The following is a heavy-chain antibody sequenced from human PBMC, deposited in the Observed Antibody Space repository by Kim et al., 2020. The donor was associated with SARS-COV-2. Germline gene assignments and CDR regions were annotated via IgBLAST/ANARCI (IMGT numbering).Heavy chain of an antibody. J-gene: IGHJ6*02. CDR2: VSGEGSTT. CDR3: ARGAFYSGMGV. Sequence: GGSLRLSCVASGFSMSDYWINWVRQAPGKGLVWVARVSGEGSTTHYADSVKGRFAIFRDDAKNTLYLAINSLGADDTARYYCARGAFYSGMGVWGQGTTVTVSS. CDR1: GFSMSDYW. V-gene: IGHV3-74*01.